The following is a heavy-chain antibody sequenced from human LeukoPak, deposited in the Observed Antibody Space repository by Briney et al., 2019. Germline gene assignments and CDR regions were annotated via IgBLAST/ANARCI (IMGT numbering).Heavy chain of an antibody. CDR3: ARAPGGYCSSTSCSPFDY. J-gene: IGHJ4*02. D-gene: IGHD2-2*01. Sequence: PSETLSLTCAVSGGSISSSNWWSWVRQPPGKGLEWIGEIYHSGSTNYNPSPKSRVTISVDKSKNQFSLKLSSVTAADTAVYYCARAPGGYCSSTSCSPFDYWGQGTLVTVSS. CDR1: GGSISSSNW. V-gene: IGHV4-4*02. CDR2: IYHSGST.